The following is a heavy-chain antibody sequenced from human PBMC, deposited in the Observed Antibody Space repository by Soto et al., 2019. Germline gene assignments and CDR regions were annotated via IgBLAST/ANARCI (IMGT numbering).Heavy chain of an antibody. CDR2: IYYSGST. CDR1: GGSISSYY. V-gene: IGHV4-59*01. Sequence: PSETLSLTCTVSGGSISSYYWSWIRQPPGKGLEWIGYIYYSGSTNYNPSLKSRVTISVDTSKIQFSLKLSSVTAADTAVYYCARAMVYAIYFDYWGQGTLVTVSS. CDR3: ARAMVYAIYFDY. D-gene: IGHD2-8*01. J-gene: IGHJ4*02.